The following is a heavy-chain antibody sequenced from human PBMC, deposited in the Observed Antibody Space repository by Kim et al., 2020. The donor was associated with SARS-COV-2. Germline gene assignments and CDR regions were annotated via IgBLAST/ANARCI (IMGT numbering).Heavy chain of an antibody. CDR1: GGSFSGYY. J-gene: IGHJ4*02. CDR2: INHSGST. Sequence: SETLSLTCAVYGGSFSGYYWSWIRQPPGKGLEWIGEINHSGSTNYNPSLKSRVTISVDTSKNQFSLKLSSVTAADTAVYYCASIGVVIQDYWGQGTLVTVSS. CDR3: ASIGVVIQDY. V-gene: IGHV4-34*01. D-gene: IGHD3-22*01.